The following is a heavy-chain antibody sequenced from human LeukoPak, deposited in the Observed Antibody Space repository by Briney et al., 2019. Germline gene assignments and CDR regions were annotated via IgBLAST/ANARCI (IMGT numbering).Heavy chain of an antibody. Sequence: GASVKVSCKASGYTFTSYGVSWVRQAPGQGLEWMGWISAYNGNTNYAQKLQGRVTMTTDTSTSTAYMELRSLRSDDTAVYYCARDRRDGYNSIWAYYYYYMDVWGKGTTVTVSS. V-gene: IGHV1-18*01. D-gene: IGHD5-24*01. CDR1: GYTFTSYG. J-gene: IGHJ6*03. CDR3: ARDRRDGYNSIWAYYYYYMDV. CDR2: ISAYNGNT.